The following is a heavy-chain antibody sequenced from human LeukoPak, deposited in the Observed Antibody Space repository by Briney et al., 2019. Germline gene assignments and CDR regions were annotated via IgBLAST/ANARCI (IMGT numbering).Heavy chain of an antibody. V-gene: IGHV4-59*01. CDR2: IYYSGST. CDR1: GGSISSYY. Sequence: SETLSLTCTVSGGSISSYYWSWIRQPPGKGLEWIGYIYYSGSTNYNPSLKSRVTISVDTSKNQFSLKLSSVTAADTAVYYCARVSRWLQHDYWGQGTLVTVSS. D-gene: IGHD5-24*01. CDR3: ARVSRWLQHDY. J-gene: IGHJ4*02.